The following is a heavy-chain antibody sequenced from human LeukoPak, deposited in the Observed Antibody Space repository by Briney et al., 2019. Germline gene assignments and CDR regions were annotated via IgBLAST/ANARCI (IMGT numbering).Heavy chain of an antibody. CDR3: ARGSDVYYFDY. J-gene: IGHJ4*02. V-gene: IGHV4-30-2*01. CDR1: GGSISSGGYS. Sequence: SQTLSLTCAVSGGSISSGGYSWSWIRQPPGKGLEWIGYTYHSGSTYYNPSLKSRVTISVDRSKNQFSLKLSSVTAADTAVYYCARGSDVYYFDYWGQGTLVTVSS. CDR2: TYHSGST.